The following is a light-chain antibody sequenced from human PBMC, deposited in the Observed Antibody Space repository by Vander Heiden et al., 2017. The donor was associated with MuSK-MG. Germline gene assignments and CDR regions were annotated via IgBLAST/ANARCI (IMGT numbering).Light chain of an antibody. Sequence: EIVLTQSPAALSMAPGETATLSCRASQSLGSKLAWYQQKPGQAPRLLMYAASTRPAGVSARFSGSGSGTEFTLSISSLQSADVAVYYCQQDNTWPQTFGQGTKVEIK. J-gene: IGKJ1*01. V-gene: IGKV3-15*01. CDR1: QSLGSK. CDR3: QQDNTWPQT. CDR2: AAS.